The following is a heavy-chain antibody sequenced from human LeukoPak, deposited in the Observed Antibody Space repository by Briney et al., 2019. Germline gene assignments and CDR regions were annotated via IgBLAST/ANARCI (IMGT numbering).Heavy chain of an antibody. CDR2: INWKSGGI. Sequence: GGSLRLSCSASGFTFGSYAMHWVRQAPGKGLEWVSGINWKSGGIGYADSVKGRFTISRDNTKNSLFLQMNSLRAEDTALYYCAKDNTYDFGSESHSDYWGQGTLVTVSS. J-gene: IGHJ4*02. D-gene: IGHD3-10*01. V-gene: IGHV3-9*01. CDR1: GFTFGSYA. CDR3: AKDNTYDFGSESHSDY.